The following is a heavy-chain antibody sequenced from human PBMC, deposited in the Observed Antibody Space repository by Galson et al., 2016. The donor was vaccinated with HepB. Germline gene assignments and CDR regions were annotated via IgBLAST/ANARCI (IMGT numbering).Heavy chain of an antibody. Sequence: SLRLSCAASGFTFRNYVMHWVRQAPGKGLEWVAVMSYDGSYKFYADSVKGRFTISRDNSRNTMYLQMNSLGDGDTAFYYCVRGVYNVLTGFHRGYFDYWGQGTLVTVSS. CDR3: VRGVYNVLTGFHRGYFDY. V-gene: IGHV3-33*01. D-gene: IGHD3-9*01. J-gene: IGHJ4*02. CDR1: GFTFRNYV. CDR2: MSYDGSYK.